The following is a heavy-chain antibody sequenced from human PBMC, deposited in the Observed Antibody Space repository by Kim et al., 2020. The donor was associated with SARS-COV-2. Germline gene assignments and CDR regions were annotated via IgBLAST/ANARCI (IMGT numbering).Heavy chain of an antibody. CDR3: ASGGYSYGHPPFDY. J-gene: IGHJ4*02. CDR1: GGSISSSSYY. D-gene: IGHD5-18*01. V-gene: IGHV4-39*01. Sequence: SETLSLTCTVSGGSISSSSYYWGWIRQPPGKGLEWIGSIYYSGSTYHNPSLKSRVTISVDTSKNQFSLKLSSVTAADTAVYYCASGGYSYGHPPFDYWGQGTLVTVSS. CDR2: IYYSGST.